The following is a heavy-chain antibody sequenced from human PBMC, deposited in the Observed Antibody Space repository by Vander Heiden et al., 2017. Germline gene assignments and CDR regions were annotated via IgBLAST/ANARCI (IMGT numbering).Heavy chain of an antibody. J-gene: IGHJ6*02. Sequence: EVQLLESGGGLVQPGGSLRLSCAASGFTFSSYAMSWVGQAPGKGLEWVSAISGSGGSTYYADSVKGRFTISRDNSKNTLYLQMNSLRAEDTAVYYCANYPNRGLPVYYYYGMDVWGQGTTVTVSS. D-gene: IGHD2-2*01. CDR3: ANYPNRGLPVYYYYGMDV. CDR2: ISGSGGST. CDR1: GFTFSSYA. V-gene: IGHV3-23*01.